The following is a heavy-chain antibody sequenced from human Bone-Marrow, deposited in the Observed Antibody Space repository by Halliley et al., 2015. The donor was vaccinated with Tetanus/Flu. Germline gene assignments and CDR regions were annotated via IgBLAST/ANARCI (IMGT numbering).Heavy chain of an antibody. CDR3: ARGFHESSPYDAFPF. D-gene: IGHD3-22*01. Sequence: GRIFTYTGNTNYAERLQDRVPMTPDTSTRTVYMELTSLRSDDTAVYFCARGFHESSPYDAFPFWGQGTMVTVSS. J-gene: IGHJ3*01. CDR2: IFTYTGNT. V-gene: IGHV1-18*01.